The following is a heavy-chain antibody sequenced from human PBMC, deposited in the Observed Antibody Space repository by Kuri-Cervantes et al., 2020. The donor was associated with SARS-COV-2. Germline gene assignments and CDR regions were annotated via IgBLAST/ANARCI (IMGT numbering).Heavy chain of an antibody. J-gene: IGHJ4*02. CDR1: GFTFSSYA. Sequence: LSLTCAASGFTFSSYAMSWVRQAPGKGLEWVSAISGSGGSTYYADSVEGRFTISRDNSKNTLYLQMNNLRAEDTAVYYCAKDPYDFWSGYYLYYFDYWGQGTLVTVSS. D-gene: IGHD3-3*01. CDR2: ISGSGGST. CDR3: AKDPYDFWSGYYLYYFDY. V-gene: IGHV3-23*01.